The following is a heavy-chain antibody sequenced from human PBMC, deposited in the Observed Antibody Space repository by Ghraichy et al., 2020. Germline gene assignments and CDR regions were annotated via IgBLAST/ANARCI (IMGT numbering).Heavy chain of an antibody. D-gene: IGHD6-13*01. CDR2: INHSGST. J-gene: IGHJ4*02. Sequence: SETLSLTCAVYGGSFSGYYWSWIRQPPGKGLEWIGEINHSGSTNYNPSLKSRVTISVDTSKNQFSLKLSSVTAADTAVYYCARLYEQQLALDYWGQGTLVTFSS. V-gene: IGHV4-34*01. CDR3: ARLYEQQLALDY. CDR1: GGSFSGYY.